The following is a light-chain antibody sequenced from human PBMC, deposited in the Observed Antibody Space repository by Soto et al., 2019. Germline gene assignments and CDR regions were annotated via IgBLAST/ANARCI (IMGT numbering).Light chain of an antibody. CDR1: QRMSSW. V-gene: IGKV1-5*03. J-gene: IGKJ1*01. Sequence: DIQLTQSPSALSASVGDRVTITCRASQRMSSWLAWYQQKPGEAPKLLIYKTSSLESGVPSRFSGSGSGTEFTLTISSLQPDDFATYYCQQYKGYSQTFGQGTKVEVK. CDR3: QQYKGYSQT. CDR2: KTS.